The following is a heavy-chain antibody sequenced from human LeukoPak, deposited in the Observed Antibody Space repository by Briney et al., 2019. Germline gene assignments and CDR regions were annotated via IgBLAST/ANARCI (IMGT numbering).Heavy chain of an antibody. J-gene: IGHJ4*02. V-gene: IGHV3-9*01. D-gene: IGHD4-17*01. Sequence: PGRSLRLSCAASGFTFDDYAMHWVRQAPGKGLEWVSGISWNSGSLGYADSVKGRFTISRDNAKNSLYLQVNSLRAEDTALYYCATRYGGYGLRYWGQGTLVTVSS. CDR3: ATRYGGYGLRY. CDR2: ISWNSGSL. CDR1: GFTFDDYA.